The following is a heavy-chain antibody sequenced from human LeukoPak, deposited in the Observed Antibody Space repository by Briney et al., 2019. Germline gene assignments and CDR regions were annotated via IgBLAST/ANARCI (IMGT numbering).Heavy chain of an antibody. CDR1: GYTFTSYG. Sequence: GASVKVSCKASGYTFTSYGISWVRQAPGQGLEWMGWISAYNGNTNYAQKFQGRVTMTRDTSISTAYMELSRLRSDDTAVYYCARDPYWGSSDYWGQGTLVTVSS. J-gene: IGHJ4*02. CDR3: ARDPYWGSSDY. D-gene: IGHD2-8*02. V-gene: IGHV1-18*01. CDR2: ISAYNGNT.